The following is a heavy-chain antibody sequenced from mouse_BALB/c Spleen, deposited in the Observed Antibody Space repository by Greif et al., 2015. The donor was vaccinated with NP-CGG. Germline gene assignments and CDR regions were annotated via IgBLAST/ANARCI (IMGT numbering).Heavy chain of an antibody. CDR3: ARLYGNYYAMDY. CDR1: GFSLTSYG. V-gene: IGHV2-2*02. D-gene: IGHD2-10*02. J-gene: IGHJ4*01. CDR2: IWSGGST. Sequence: VQVVESGPGLVQPSQSLSITCTVSGFSLTSYGVHWVRQSPGKGLEWLGVIWSGGSTDYNAAFISRLSISKDNSKSQVFFKMNSLQANDTAIYYCARLYGNYYAMDYWGQGTSVTVSS.